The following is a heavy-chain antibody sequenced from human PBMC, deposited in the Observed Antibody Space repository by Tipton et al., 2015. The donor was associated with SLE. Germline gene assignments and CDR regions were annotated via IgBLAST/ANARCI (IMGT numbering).Heavy chain of an antibody. CDR2: IFYTGST. Sequence: TLSLTCAVYGGSFSSYYWSWIRQPPGKGLEWIGYIFYTGSTNYNPSVKSRVTISLGVSKNQFSLRLTSVTAADTAVYYCARGRGFSHWGQGTLVTVSS. J-gene: IGHJ4*02. CDR1: GGSFSSYY. CDR3: ARGRGFSH. V-gene: IGHV4-59*01.